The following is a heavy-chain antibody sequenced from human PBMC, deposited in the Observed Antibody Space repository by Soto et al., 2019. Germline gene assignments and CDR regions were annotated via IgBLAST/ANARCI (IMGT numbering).Heavy chain of an antibody. CDR1: GFTFSSYA. J-gene: IGHJ4*02. CDR3: AKGQSVVVPAAHDH. Sequence: GGSLRLSCAASGFTFSSYAMSWVRQAPGKGLEWVLGISSSGGSTYYADSVKGRFTLPRDNSKNSMYLQMDSLRAEDTAVYYCAKGQSVVVPAAHDHWGQGTLVTVSS. D-gene: IGHD2-2*01. CDR2: ISSSGGST. V-gene: IGHV3-23*01.